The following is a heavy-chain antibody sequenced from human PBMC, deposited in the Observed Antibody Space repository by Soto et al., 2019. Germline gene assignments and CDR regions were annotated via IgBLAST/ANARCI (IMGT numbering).Heavy chain of an antibody. Sequence: PGASQKISSKASGYCSAAYWLTWVHQKQEKGLEWMGRIDPSDSQTYYSPSFRGHVTISATKSITTVFLQWSSLRASDTAMYYCARXIYDSDTGPNCQYYFDSWGQGTPVTVSS. J-gene: IGHJ4*02. V-gene: IGHV5-10-1*01. CDR2: IDPSDSQT. CDR1: GYCSAAYW. D-gene: IGHD3-22*01. CDR3: ARXIYDSDTGPNCQYYFDS.